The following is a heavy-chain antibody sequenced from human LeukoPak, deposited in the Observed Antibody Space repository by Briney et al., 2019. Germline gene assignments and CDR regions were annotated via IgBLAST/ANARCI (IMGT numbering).Heavy chain of an antibody. CDR1: GGTFSSYA. CDR2: MNPNSGNT. D-gene: IGHD1-7*01. V-gene: IGHV1-8*03. J-gene: IGHJ3*02. CDR3: ARGNVGTTEDAFDI. Sequence: ASVKVSCKASGGTFSSYAISWVRQAPGQGLEWMGWMNPNSGNTGYAQKFQGRVTITRNTSISTAYMELSSLRSEDMAVYYCARGNVGTTEDAFDIWGQGTMVTVSS.